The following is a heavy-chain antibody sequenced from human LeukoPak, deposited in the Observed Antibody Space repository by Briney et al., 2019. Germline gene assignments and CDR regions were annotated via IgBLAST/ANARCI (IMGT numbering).Heavy chain of an antibody. CDR2: INPNSGGT. J-gene: IGHJ4*02. Sequence: ASVKVSCKASGYTLTDYHMHWVRQAPGQGLEWMGRINPNSGGTNYAQKFQGRVTMTRDTSISTVYMELSRLRSDDTAVYYCARVGYYESSGYYEYWGQGTLVTVSS. CDR3: ARVGYYESSGYYEY. CDR1: GYTLTDYH. V-gene: IGHV1-2*06. D-gene: IGHD3-22*01.